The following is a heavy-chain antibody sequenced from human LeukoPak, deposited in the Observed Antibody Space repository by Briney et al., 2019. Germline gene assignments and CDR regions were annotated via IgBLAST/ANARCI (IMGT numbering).Heavy chain of an antibody. Sequence: SVKVSCKAPGDTFGTFSFNWVRQAPSEGLEWLGGLTPLAGTPNYAQKFQGRLTISADKSTSTVYMELSRLTSEDTAVYFCAKFWSGYYTDWGQGTLVSVSS. D-gene: IGHD3-3*01. V-gene: IGHV1-69*06. J-gene: IGHJ4*02. CDR3: AKFWSGYYTD. CDR2: LTPLAGTP. CDR1: GDTFGTFS.